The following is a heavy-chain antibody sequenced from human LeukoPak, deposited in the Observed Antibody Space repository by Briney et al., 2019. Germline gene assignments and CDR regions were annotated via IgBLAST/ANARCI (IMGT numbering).Heavy chain of an antibody. CDR3: ARVGVPAANWFDP. CDR2: IYSGGST. V-gene: IGHV3-53*01. Sequence: GGSLRLSCAASGFTFSRYSMNWVRQAPGKGLEWVSVIYSGGSTYYADSVKGRFTISRDNSKNTLYLQMNSLRAEDTAVYYCARVGVPAANWFDPWGQGTLVTVSS. D-gene: IGHD2-2*01. J-gene: IGHJ5*02. CDR1: GFTFSRYS.